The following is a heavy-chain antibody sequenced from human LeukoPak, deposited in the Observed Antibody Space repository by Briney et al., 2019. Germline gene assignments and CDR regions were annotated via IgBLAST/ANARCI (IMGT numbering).Heavy chain of an antibody. D-gene: IGHD3-22*01. CDR2: IYYSGST. CDR1: GGSISSSSYY. V-gene: IGHV4-39*05. J-gene: IGHJ4*02. Sequence: KPSETPSLTCTVSGGSISSSSYYWGWIRQPPGKGLEWIGSIYYSGSTYYNPSLKSRVTISVDTSKNQFSLKLSSVTAADTAVYYCATSYDSSGYYFDYWGQGTLVTVSS. CDR3: ATSYDSSGYYFDY.